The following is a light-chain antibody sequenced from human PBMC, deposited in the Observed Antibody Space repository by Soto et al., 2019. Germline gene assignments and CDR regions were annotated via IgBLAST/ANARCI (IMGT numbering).Light chain of an antibody. V-gene: IGKV3-20*01. Sequence: IVLTQSPGTLSLSPGERVTLSCAASQSVSDTSIAWYQQKPGQPPRLLSYAASTRAAGIPDRVGGSGSGREFNFTISRLEPEDFEVYYCQQYGSPHWTFGQGTKVDI. CDR1: QSVSDTS. CDR3: QQYGSPHWT. CDR2: AAS. J-gene: IGKJ1*01.